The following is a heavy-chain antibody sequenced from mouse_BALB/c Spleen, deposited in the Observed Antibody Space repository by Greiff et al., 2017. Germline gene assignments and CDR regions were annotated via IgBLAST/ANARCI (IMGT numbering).Heavy chain of an antibody. D-gene: IGHD1-1*01. J-gene: IGHJ4*01. V-gene: IGHV2-5-1*01. Sequence: QVQLQQSGPSLAQPSQSLSITCTVSGFSLTSYGVHRVRQSPGKGLEWLGVLWRGGSTDYNAAFMSRLSITKDNSKIQVFFKMNSLQADDTAIYYCSKNGSSYDAMDYWGQGTSVTVSS. CDR2: LWRGGST. CDR3: SKNGSSYDAMDY. CDR1: GFSLTSYG.